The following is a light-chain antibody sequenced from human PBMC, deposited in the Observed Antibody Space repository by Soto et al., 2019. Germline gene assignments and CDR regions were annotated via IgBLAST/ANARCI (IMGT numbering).Light chain of an antibody. CDR2: GAS. CDR3: HQYNERPPWT. V-gene: IGKV3-15*01. J-gene: IGKJ1*01. Sequence: EIVRTQSPATLSVSPGESFTLSCRASLTRYNNIARYQHKPGQSPRLLVFGASSRATGGPGRFSGSGFGTEFTLIISSLQSEDFAVYYCHQYNERPPWTFGQGTTVEMK. CDR1: LTRYNN.